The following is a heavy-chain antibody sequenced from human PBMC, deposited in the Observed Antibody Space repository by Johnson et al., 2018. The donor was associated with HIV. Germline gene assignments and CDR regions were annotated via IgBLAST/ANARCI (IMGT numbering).Heavy chain of an antibody. D-gene: IGHD2-2*01. J-gene: IGHJ3*02. CDR3: ATLPGDIVVVPAAQPYDAFDI. CDR1: GFTFSSYD. V-gene: IGHV3-13*01. CDR2: IGTAGDT. Sequence: VHLVESGGGLKQPGGSLRLSCAASGFTFSSYDMHWVRQATGKGLEWVSTIGTAGDTYYPGSVKGRFTVSIEDAKNSLYLQMNSLRAEDTAVYYCATLPGDIVVVPAAQPYDAFDIWGQGTMVTVSS.